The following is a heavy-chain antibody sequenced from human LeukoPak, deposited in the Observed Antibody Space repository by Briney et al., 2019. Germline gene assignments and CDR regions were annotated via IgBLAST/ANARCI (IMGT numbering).Heavy chain of an antibody. D-gene: IGHD1-26*01. J-gene: IGHJ6*03. Sequence: SETLSLTCTVSGGSISSYNWGWIRQPPGKGPEWIGTIHYTGTTFYNPSLKSRVTISVDTSKNHFSLKLSSVTAADTAVYYCARTGGSFYFYYYMDVWGKGTTVTVSS. CDR3: ARTGGSFYFYYYMDV. CDR1: GGSISSYN. V-gene: IGHV4-39*07. CDR2: IHYTGTT.